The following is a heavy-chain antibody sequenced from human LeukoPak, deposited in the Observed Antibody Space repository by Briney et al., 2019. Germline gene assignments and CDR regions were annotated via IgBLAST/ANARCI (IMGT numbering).Heavy chain of an antibody. CDR3: ARDVSSSWYYFDY. V-gene: IGHV1-2*02. CDR2: INPNSGGT. CDR1: GYTFTGYY. J-gene: IGHJ4*02. D-gene: IGHD6-13*01. Sequence: ASVKVSCKASGYTFTGYYMHWVRQAPGQGLEWMGWINPNSGGTNYAQKLQGRVTMTRDTSISTAYMELSRLRSDDTAVYYCARDVSSSWYYFDYWGQGTLVTVSS.